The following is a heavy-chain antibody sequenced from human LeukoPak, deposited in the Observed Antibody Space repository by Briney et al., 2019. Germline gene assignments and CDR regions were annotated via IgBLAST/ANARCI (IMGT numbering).Heavy chain of an antibody. V-gene: IGHV4-59*08. Sequence: SETLSLTCAVYGWSFSDYYWSWIRQPPGKGLEWIGYIYYSGSTNYNPSLKSRVTMSVNTSKNQFSLKLSSVTAADTAVYYCARIAAAGFLGWFDPWGQGILVTVSS. D-gene: IGHD6-13*01. J-gene: IGHJ5*02. CDR3: ARIAAAGFLGWFDP. CDR2: IYYSGST. CDR1: GWSFSDYY.